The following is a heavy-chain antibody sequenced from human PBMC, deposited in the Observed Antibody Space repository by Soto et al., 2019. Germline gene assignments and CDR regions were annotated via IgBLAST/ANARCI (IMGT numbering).Heavy chain of an antibody. D-gene: IGHD3-10*01. Sequence: SPTLSLTCAISGDSVSSNSAAWHWIRQSPSRGLEWLGRTNYRSKWYNDYAASVKSRITINPDTSKNQFSLQLNSVTPEDTAVYYCARVLTSGSVSFDYWGQGTLVTVSS. CDR3: ARVLTSGSVSFDY. V-gene: IGHV6-1*01. CDR1: GDSVSSNSAA. CDR2: TNYRSKWYN. J-gene: IGHJ4*02.